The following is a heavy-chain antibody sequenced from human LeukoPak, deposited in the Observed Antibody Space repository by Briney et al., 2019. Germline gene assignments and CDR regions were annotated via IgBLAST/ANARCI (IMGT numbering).Heavy chain of an antibody. J-gene: IGHJ4*02. CDR2: INHSGST. Sequence: PSETLPLTCAVYGGSFSGYYWSWIRQPPGKGLEWIGEINHSGSTNYNPSLKSRVTISVDTSKNQFSLKLSSVTAADTAVYYCARTFAYYYDSSGYFHWGQGTLVTVSS. CDR3: ARTFAYYYDSSGYFH. D-gene: IGHD3-22*01. V-gene: IGHV4-34*01. CDR1: GGSFSGYY.